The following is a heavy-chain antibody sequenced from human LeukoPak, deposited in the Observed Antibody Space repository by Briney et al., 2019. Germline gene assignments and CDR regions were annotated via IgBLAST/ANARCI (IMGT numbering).Heavy chain of an antibody. CDR1: GYSFSGYW. CDR2: IFPGDSDT. V-gene: IGHV5-51*01. Sequence: GESLKISRKASGYSFSGYWIAWVRQMPGKGLEWMGIIFPGDSDTRYSPSFQGQVTISADKATSTVYLQWRTLRASDSAMYYCARQPASGAWGQGTLVTVSS. CDR3: ARQPASGA. J-gene: IGHJ5*02. D-gene: IGHD4-17*01.